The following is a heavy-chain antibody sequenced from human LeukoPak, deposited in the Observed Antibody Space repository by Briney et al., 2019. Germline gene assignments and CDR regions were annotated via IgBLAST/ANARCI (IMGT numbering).Heavy chain of an antibody. CDR2: VKQDGSER. D-gene: IGHD1-26*01. J-gene: IGHJ4*02. CDR3: ARDVPLMGASKTRYFDY. CDR1: GFTFTSYW. Sequence: GGSLRLSCAASGFTFTSYWMTWVRQAPGKGLEWVANVKQDGSERYYGDSVKGRFTISRDNAKNSLYLQMSSLRAEDTAIYYCARDVPLMGASKTRYFDYWGQGTLVTVSS. V-gene: IGHV3-7*01.